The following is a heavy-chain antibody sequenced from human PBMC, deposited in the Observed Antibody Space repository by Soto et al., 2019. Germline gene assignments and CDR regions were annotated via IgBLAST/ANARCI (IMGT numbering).Heavy chain of an antibody. CDR3: ARRYYYDSGGYYLGD. D-gene: IGHD3-22*01. CDR2: SYHSGSS. Sequence: QVQLRESGPRLVKPSGTLSLTCAVSGSSITSSNWWTWVRQPPGKGLEWIGESYHSGSSNYNPSLKSRVTISVDKSKNQFFLKLTSVTAADTAVYYCARRYYYDSGGYYLGDWGQGTLVTVSS. CDR1: GSSITSSNW. J-gene: IGHJ4*02. V-gene: IGHV4-4*02.